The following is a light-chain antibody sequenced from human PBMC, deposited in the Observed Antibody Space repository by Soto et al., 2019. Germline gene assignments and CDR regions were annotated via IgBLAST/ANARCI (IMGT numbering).Light chain of an antibody. Sequence: EIVCTQSPGTLSFSPVERATLSCRASQSVSSRLAWYQQKPGQAPRLLISGASSRATGIPDRFSGSGSGTDFTLTISRLEPEDFALYYCQQYVTSAITFGQGTRLEIK. J-gene: IGKJ5*01. CDR1: QSVSSR. V-gene: IGKV3-20*01. CDR2: GAS. CDR3: QQYVTSAIT.